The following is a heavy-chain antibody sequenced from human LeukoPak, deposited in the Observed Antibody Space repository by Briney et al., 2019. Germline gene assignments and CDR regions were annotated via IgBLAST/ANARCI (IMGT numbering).Heavy chain of an antibody. V-gene: IGHV4-61*02. CDR1: GGSISSGTNF. CDR2: IDSRGST. J-gene: IGHJ4*02. D-gene: IGHD4-23*01. Sequence: PSETLSLTCTVSGGSISSGTNFWTWIRQPAGKGLEWIGRIDSRGSTYYNPSLSSRVTISLDTSKNQFSLKLSSVTAADTAVYYCARGNGGNSEFDYWGQGTLVTVSS. CDR3: ARGNGGNSEFDY.